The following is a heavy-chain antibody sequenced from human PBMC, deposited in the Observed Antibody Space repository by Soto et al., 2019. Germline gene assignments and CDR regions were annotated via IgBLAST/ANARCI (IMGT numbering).Heavy chain of an antibody. V-gene: IGHV3-21*01. J-gene: IGHJ6*02. D-gene: IGHD3-3*01. CDR3: GRATYHDFGSGYYNYYYGMHV. CDR2: ISSSSSYI. Sequence: EVQLVESGGGLVKPAGALRLSCAASGCTFSSYSMNWVRQAPGKGLEWVSSISSSSSYIYYSDSVKGRFTISSDNAKNSLYLPINSLIAEDTAVYYCGRATYHDFGSGYYNYYYGMHVWGQGTTVTVSS. CDR1: GCTFSSYS.